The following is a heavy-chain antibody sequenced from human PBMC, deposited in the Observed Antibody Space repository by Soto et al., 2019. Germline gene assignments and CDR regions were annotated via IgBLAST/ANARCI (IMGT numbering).Heavy chain of an antibody. CDR1: GFTFSSYG. CDR2: ISYDGSNK. V-gene: IGHV3-30*18. J-gene: IGHJ4*02. Sequence: GGSLRLSCAASGFTFSSYGMHWVRQAPGKGLEWVAVISYDGSNKYYADSVKGRFTISRDNSKNTLYLQMNSLRAEDTAVYYCAKDWAPKSEHYYDSSPIYYFDYWGQGTLVTVSS. CDR3: AKDWAPKSEHYYDSSPIYYFDY. D-gene: IGHD3-22*01.